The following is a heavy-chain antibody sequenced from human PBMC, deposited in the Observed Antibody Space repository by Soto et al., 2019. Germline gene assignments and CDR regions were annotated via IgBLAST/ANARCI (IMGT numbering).Heavy chain of an antibody. D-gene: IGHD3-3*01. J-gene: IGHJ6*02. CDR3: ARLGKYDFWSGYFDAGRIFMDV. CDR1: GYSFTSYW. V-gene: IGHV5-10-1*01. CDR2: IDPSDSYT. Sequence: GESLKISCKGSGYSFTSYWISWVRQMPGKGLEWMGRIDPSDSYTNYSPSFQGHVTISADKSISTAYLQWSSLKASDTAMYYCARLGKYDFWSGYFDAGRIFMDVWGQGTTVTVSS.